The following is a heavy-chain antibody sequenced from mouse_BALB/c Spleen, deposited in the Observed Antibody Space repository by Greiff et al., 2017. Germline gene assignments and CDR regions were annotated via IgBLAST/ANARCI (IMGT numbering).Heavy chain of an antibody. V-gene: IGHV2-9-2*01. J-gene: IGHJ3*01. Sequence: VQLVESGPGLVAPSQSLSITCTVSGFSLTSYDISWIRQPPGKGLEWLGVIWTGGGTNYNSAFMSRLSLSKDNSKSQVFLKMNSLQTDDTAIYYCVREITTVGFAYWGQGTLVTVSA. CDR1: GFSLTSYD. D-gene: IGHD1-1*01. CDR3: VREITTVGFAY. CDR2: IWTGGGT.